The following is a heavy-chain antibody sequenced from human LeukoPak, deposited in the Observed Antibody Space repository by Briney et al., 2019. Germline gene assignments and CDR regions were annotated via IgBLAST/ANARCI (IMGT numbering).Heavy chain of an antibody. CDR3: ARAEYYDRSGPVDY. CDR1: GYTFTGYY. D-gene: IGHD3-22*01. J-gene: IGHJ4*02. Sequence: ASVKVSCKASGYTFTGYYMHWVRQAPGQGLEWMGWINPNSGGTNYAQKFQGRVTMTRDTSISTAYMELSRLRSDDTAVYYCARAEYYDRSGPVDYWGQGTLVTASS. V-gene: IGHV1-2*02. CDR2: INPNSGGT.